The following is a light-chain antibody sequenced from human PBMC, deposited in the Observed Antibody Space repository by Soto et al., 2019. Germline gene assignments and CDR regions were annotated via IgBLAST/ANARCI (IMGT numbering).Light chain of an antibody. CDR1: QSVSGY. CDR3: HQYNNWPPST. V-gene: IGKV3-11*01. CDR2: DVS. Sequence: EVVLTQSPVTLSLAPGERATLSCRASQSVSGYLAWYQQKPGQAPRLLIYDVSNRATGIPARFSGSGSGTDFTLTISSLQSEDLGVYYCHQYNNWPPSTFGRGTRLEIK. J-gene: IGKJ5*01.